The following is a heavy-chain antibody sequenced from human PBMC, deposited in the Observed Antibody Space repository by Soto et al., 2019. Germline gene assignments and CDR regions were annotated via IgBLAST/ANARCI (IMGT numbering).Heavy chain of an antibody. V-gene: IGHV1-18*01. CDR2: ISAYNGNT. CDR3: ARHRPGGYDFWSGYYTSRENWFDP. CDR1: GYTFTSYG. Sequence: ASVKVSCMASGYTFTSYGISWVRQAPGQGLEWMGWISAYNGNTNYAQKLQGRVTMTTDTSTSTAYMELRSLRSDDTAVYYCARHRPGGYDFWSGYYTSRENWFDPWGQGTLVTVSS. D-gene: IGHD3-3*01. J-gene: IGHJ5*02.